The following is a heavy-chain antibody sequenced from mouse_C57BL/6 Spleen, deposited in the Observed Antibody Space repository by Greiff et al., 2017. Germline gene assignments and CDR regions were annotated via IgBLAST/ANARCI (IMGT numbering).Heavy chain of an antibody. CDR3: ARARLGPDFDY. J-gene: IGHJ2*01. CDR1: GYAFTSYW. D-gene: IGHD4-1*01. CDR2: IYPGGGDT. V-gene: IGHV1-80*01. Sequence: VQLKESGAELVKPGASVKISCKASGYAFTSYWMNWVKQRPGKGLEWIGHIYPGGGDTNYNGKFKGKATLTADKSSSTAYMQLSSLTSEDSAVFVCARARLGPDFDYWGQGTTLTVSS.